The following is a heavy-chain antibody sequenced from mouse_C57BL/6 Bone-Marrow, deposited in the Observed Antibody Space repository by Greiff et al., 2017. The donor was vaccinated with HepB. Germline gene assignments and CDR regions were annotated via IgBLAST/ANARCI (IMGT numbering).Heavy chain of an antibody. V-gene: IGHV7-1*01. CDR3: ARASNWENYFDY. J-gene: IGHJ2*01. CDR2: SRNKANDYTT. CDR1: GFTFSDFY. Sequence: EVNVVESGGGLVQSGRSLRLSCATSGFTFSDFYMEWVRQAPGKGLEWIAASRNKANDYTTEYSASVKGRFIVSRDTSQSILYLQMNALRAEDTAIYYCARASNWENYFDYWGQGTTLTVSS. D-gene: IGHD4-1*01.